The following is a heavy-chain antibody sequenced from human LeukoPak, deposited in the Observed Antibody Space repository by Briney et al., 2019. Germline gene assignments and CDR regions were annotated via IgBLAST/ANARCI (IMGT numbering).Heavy chain of an antibody. CDR2: IYYSGST. V-gene: IGHV4-31*03. CDR3: ARVKSSSSNWYFDL. CDR1: GGSISSDGYY. D-gene: IGHD6-6*01. Sequence: SETLSLTCTVSGGSISSDGYYWSWIRQHPGKGPEWIGYIYYSGSTYCIPSLKSRVTISVDTSRNQFSLKLSSVTAADTAVYYCARVKSSSSNWYFDLWGRGTLVTVSS. J-gene: IGHJ2*01.